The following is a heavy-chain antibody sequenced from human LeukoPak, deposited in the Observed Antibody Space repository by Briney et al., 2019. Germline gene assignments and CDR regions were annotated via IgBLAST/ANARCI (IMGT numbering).Heavy chain of an antibody. CDR3: ARGRLGVSGYKDYLDY. D-gene: IGHD5-12*01. V-gene: IGHV1-18*01. J-gene: IGHJ4*02. Sequence: GASVKVSCSSSGYILTNYGIYWVRQAPGQGLEWMGWINTYNGETDHAQNFQGRVTMTTDTSTSTAYMDLRSLTSDDTAVYYCARGRLGVSGYKDYLDYWGQGTLVTVSS. CDR1: GYILTNYG. CDR2: INTYNGET.